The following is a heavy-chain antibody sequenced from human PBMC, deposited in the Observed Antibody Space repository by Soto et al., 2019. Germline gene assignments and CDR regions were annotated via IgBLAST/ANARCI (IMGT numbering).Heavy chain of an antibody. V-gene: IGHV3-23*01. J-gene: IGHJ4*02. Sequence: EVQLLESGGGLVQPGGSLRLSCAASGFTFSSYAMSWVRQAPGKGLEWVSAISGSGGSTYYADSVKGRFTISRDNSKNTLYLQMNSLRAEDTAVYYCANSPPRSRTTVTTIDYWGQGTLVTVSS. D-gene: IGHD4-17*01. CDR1: GFTFSSYA. CDR3: ANSPPRSRTTVTTIDY. CDR2: ISGSGGST.